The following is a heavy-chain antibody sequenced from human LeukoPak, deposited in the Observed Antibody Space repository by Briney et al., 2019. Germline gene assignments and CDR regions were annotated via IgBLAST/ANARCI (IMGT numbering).Heavy chain of an antibody. J-gene: IGHJ5*02. V-gene: IGHV4-59*08. CDR2: ISYSGVS. Sequence: SETLSLTCTVPSAAISRSYWIWIRQTPGKGLEWIGYISYSGVSTYNPSLGSRVTISRDASKNEVSLNLSSVTAADTAVYFCARLPEGGYATSLGWLDPWGQGTRVTVSS. CDR3: ARLPEGGYATSLGWLDP. CDR1: SAAISRSY. D-gene: IGHD5-24*01.